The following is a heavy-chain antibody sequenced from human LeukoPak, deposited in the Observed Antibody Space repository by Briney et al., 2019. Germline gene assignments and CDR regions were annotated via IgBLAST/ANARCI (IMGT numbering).Heavy chain of an antibody. J-gene: IGHJ4*02. V-gene: IGHV4-34*01. Sequence: NTSETLSLTCAVYGGSFSGYYWSWIRQPPGKGLEWIGSIYSGSTYYKPSLKSRVTIAVDTSKNQFSLKLSSVTAADTAVYYCATKGDTMTSYYFDYWGQGTLVTVSS. D-gene: IGHD3-3*01. CDR3: ATKGDTMTSYYFDY. CDR2: IYSGST. CDR1: GGSFSGYY.